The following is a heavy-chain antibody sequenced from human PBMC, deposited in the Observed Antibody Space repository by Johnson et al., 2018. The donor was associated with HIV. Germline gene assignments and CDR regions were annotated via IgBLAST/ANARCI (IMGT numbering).Heavy chain of an antibody. CDR3: ARDGPRRDAYDI. V-gene: IGHV3-11*04. J-gene: IGHJ3*02. CDR1: GFTFSDYY. CDR2: ISSSGSTI. Sequence: QVQLVESGGVVVQPGGSLRLSCAASGFTFSDYYMSWIRQAPGKGLEWVSYISSSGSTIYYADSVKGRFTISRDNFKNTLYLQINGLRAEDMAVYYCARDGPRRDAYDIWGQGTMVTVSS.